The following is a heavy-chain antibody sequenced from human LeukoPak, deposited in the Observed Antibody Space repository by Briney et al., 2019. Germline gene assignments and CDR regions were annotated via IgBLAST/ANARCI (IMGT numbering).Heavy chain of an antibody. CDR2: IYYSGST. CDR1: GGSISSDGYY. J-gene: IGHJ5*02. V-gene: IGHV4-31*03. CDR3: ARGSGCSSTSCYTYWFDP. D-gene: IGHD2-2*02. Sequence: SQTLSLTCTVSGGSISSDGYYWSWIRQHPGKGLEWIGYIYYSGSTYYNPSLKSRVTISVDTSKNQFSLKLSSVTAADTAVYYCARGSGCSSTSCYTYWFDPWGQGTLVTVSS.